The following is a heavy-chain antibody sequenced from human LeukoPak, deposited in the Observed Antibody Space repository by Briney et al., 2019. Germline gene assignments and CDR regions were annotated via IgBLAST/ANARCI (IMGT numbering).Heavy chain of an antibody. D-gene: IGHD1-14*01. Sequence: PGGSLRLSCAASGFTFDDYGMSWVRHAPGKGLEWVSGTNWNGARTGYADSVKGRFTISRDNAKNSLYLQMNSLRAEDTAVYYCAASYINGIFDYWGQGTLVTVSS. CDR1: GFTFDDYG. CDR2: TNWNGART. CDR3: AASYINGIFDY. J-gene: IGHJ4*02. V-gene: IGHV3-20*04.